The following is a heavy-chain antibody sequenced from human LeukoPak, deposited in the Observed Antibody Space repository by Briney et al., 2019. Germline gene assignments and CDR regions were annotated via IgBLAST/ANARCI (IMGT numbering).Heavy chain of an antibody. CDR2: IRYDGSNK. Sequence: GGSLRLPCAASGFTFSSYGMHWVRQAPGKGLEWVAFIRYDGSNKYYADSVKGRFTISRDNSKNTLYLQMNSLRAEDTAVYYCALGRNIVIVPAAIFDSWGQGTLVTVSS. J-gene: IGHJ4*02. V-gene: IGHV3-30*02. CDR1: GFTFSSYG. CDR3: ALGRNIVIVPAAIFDS. D-gene: IGHD2-2*02.